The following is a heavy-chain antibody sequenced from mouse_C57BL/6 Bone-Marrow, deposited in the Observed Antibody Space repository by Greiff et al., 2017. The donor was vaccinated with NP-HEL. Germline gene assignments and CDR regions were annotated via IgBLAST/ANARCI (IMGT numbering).Heavy chain of an antibody. J-gene: IGHJ3*01. CDR1: GFTFSSYA. V-gene: IGHV5-4*03. Sequence: EVKVVESGGGLVKPGGSLKLSCAASGFTFSSYAMSWVRQTPEKRLEWVATISDGGSYTYYPDNVKGRFTISRDNAKNNLYLQMSHLKSEDTAMYYCARKGRLRPAYWGQGTLVTVSA. CDR3: ARKGRLRPAY. D-gene: IGHD2-4*01. CDR2: ISDGGSYT.